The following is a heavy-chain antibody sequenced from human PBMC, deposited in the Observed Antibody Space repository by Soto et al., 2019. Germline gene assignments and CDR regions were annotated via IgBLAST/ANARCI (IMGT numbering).Heavy chain of an antibody. J-gene: IGHJ4*02. V-gene: IGHV3-53*01. Sequence: GGSLRLSCAASGFTVSSNYMSWVRQAPGKGLEWVSVIYSGGSTYYADSVKGRFTISRDNSNNTLYLQMNSLRAEDSAVYYCARDYGCSGGSCYSFYWGQGTLVTVSS. CDR2: IYSGGST. CDR1: GFTVSSNY. CDR3: ARDYGCSGGSCYSFY. D-gene: IGHD2-15*01.